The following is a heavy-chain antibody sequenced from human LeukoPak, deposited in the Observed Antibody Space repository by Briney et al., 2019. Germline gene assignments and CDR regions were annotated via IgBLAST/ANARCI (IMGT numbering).Heavy chain of an antibody. V-gene: IGHV3-7*04. CDR3: ARGAYGYYYMDV. CDR1: GFTFSSYW. Sequence: GGSLRLSCAASGFTFSSYWMSWVRQAPGKGLEWVANIKQDGSEKYYVDSVKGRFTISRDNAKNTLYLEMNSLRAEDTAMYYCARGAYGYYYMDVWGKGTTVTVSS. D-gene: IGHD4-17*01. CDR2: IKQDGSEK. J-gene: IGHJ6*03.